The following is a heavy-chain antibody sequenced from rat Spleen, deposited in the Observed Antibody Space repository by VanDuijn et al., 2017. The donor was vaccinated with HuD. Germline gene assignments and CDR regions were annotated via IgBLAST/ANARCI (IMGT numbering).Heavy chain of an antibody. CDR1: GFTFSDYY. D-gene: IGHD5-1*01. V-gene: IGHV5-22*01. CDR3: AKNWFDY. Sequence: EVQLVESGGALVQPGRSMNLSCAASGFTFSDYYMAWVRQAPKKGLEWVATIIYDGSRTYYGDSGKGRFTISRDTAQNILYLQMNSLRSEETATYYCAKNWFDYWGQGVMVTVSS. J-gene: IGHJ2*01. CDR2: IIYDGSRT.